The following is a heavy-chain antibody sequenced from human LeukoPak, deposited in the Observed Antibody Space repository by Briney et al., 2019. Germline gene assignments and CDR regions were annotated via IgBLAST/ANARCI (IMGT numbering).Heavy chain of an antibody. D-gene: IGHD1-20*01. CDR3: ARTALNWDAFDI. CDR1: GITFSSYG. Sequence: GGSLRLSCAASGITFSSYGMHWVRQAPGKGLEWVAVIWYDGSNKYYADSVKGRITISRDNSKNTLYLQMNSLRAEDTAVYYCARTALNWDAFDIWGQGTMVTVSS. V-gene: IGHV3-33*01. J-gene: IGHJ3*02. CDR2: IWYDGSNK.